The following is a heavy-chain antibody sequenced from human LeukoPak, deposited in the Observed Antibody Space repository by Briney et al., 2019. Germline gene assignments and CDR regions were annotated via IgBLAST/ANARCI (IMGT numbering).Heavy chain of an antibody. D-gene: IGHD1-26*01. CDR3: AKDGRELRFDY. Sequence: GGSLRLSCAASGFTFSSYSMNWVRQAPGKGLEWVSSISSSSSYIYYADSVKGRFTISRDNSKNTLYLQMNSLRAEDTAVYYCAKDGRELRFDYWGQGTLVTVSS. J-gene: IGHJ4*02. CDR2: ISSSSSYI. V-gene: IGHV3-21*04. CDR1: GFTFSSYS.